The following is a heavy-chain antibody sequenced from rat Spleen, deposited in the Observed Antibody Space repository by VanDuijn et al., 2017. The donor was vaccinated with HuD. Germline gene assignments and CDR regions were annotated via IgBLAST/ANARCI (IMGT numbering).Heavy chain of an antibody. Sequence: QVQLKESGPGLVQPSQTMYLTCTVSGFSLTSYGVSRVRQTTGKGLEWIAAISSGGSTYYNSAFKSLLSISRDTAKSQVFLKMNSLQTEDTAIYFWTREGYNNWGAFAYWGQGVMVTVSS. J-gene: IGHJ2*01. CDR2: ISSGGST. CDR3: TREGYNNWGAFAY. D-gene: IGHD1-10*01. CDR1: GFSLTSYG. V-gene: IGHV2S8*01.